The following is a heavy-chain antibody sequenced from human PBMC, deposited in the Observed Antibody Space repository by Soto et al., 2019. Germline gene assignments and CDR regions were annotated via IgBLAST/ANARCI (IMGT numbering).Heavy chain of an antibody. V-gene: IGHV1-69*12. CDR2: IIPMFRTT. Sequence: QVQLVQSGTEVRKPGSSVNVSCQASGDTFDTYTFSWVRQAPGQGLQWMGEIIPMFRTTKYAPRFQGRLTLTADDSTRIVYMQLNSLTFEDTAVYYCAGGDGGADAFDLWGKGTMIAVSS. D-gene: IGHD3-16*01. CDR3: AGGDGGADAFDL. J-gene: IGHJ3*01. CDR1: GDTFDTYT.